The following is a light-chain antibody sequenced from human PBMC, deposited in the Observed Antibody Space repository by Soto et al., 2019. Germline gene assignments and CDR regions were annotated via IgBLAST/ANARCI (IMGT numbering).Light chain of an antibody. CDR1: SSDVGGYNY. V-gene: IGLV2-14*01. CDR3: SSYTSSNTGVV. CDR2: DVS. J-gene: IGLJ2*01. Sequence: QSVLTQPASVSGSPGQSITISCTGTSSDVGGYNYVSWYQQHPGKAPKLMIYDVSNRPSGVSNRFSGSKSGNTASLTISGLQAEDEADYYCSSYTSSNTGVVFGGATKLTVL.